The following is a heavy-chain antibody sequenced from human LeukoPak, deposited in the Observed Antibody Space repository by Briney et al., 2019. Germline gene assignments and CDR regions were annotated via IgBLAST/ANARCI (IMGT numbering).Heavy chain of an antibody. V-gene: IGHV3-48*01. CDR3: AREGDGYKTGLDY. J-gene: IGHJ4*02. CDR2: ISSSSSTI. D-gene: IGHD5-24*01. CDR1: GFTFSSYS. Sequence: GGSLRLSCAASGFTFSSYSMNWVRQAPGKGLEWVSYISSSSSTIYYADSVKGRFTISRDNAKNSLYLQMNSLRAEDTAVYYCAREGDGYKTGLDYWGQGTLVTVSS.